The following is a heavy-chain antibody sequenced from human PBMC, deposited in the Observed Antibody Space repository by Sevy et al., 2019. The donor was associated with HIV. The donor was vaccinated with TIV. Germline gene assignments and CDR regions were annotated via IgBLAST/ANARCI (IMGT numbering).Heavy chain of an antibody. CDR3: AREREFTVFGVLIEYGMDV. V-gene: IGHV3-53*01. Sequence: GGSLRLSCAASGFTVSSNYMSWVRQAPGKGLEWVSVIYSGGTTYYADSVKGRFTISRENSKKTLYLQMNNLRAEDTAVYYCAREREFTVFGVLIEYGMDVWGQGTTVTVSS. CDR2: IYSGGTT. CDR1: GFTVSSNY. J-gene: IGHJ6*02. D-gene: IGHD3-3*01.